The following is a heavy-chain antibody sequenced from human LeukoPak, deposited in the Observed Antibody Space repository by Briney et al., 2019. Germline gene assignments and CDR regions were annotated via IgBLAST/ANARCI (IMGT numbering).Heavy chain of an antibody. V-gene: IGHV4-38-2*02. J-gene: IGHJ3*02. Sequence: PSETLSLTCTVSGYSISSGYYWGWIRRSPGKGLEWIGSIYHGGSTYYNPSLRSRVTMSVDTSKNQFSLRLSSVTAADTAVYYGARSSITMIVVGIDAFDIWGQGTMVTVSS. CDR2: IYHGGST. CDR1: GYSISSGYY. D-gene: IGHD3-22*01. CDR3: ARSSITMIVVGIDAFDI.